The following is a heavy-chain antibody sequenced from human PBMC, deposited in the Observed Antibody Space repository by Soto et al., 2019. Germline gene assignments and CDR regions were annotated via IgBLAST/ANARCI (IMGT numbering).Heavy chain of an antibody. Sequence: PSETLSLTCAVYGGSFSGYYWSWIRQPPGKGLEWIGEINHSGSTNYNPSLKSRVTISVDTSKNQFFLKLSSVTAADTAVYYCARAVEYSSSSFDYWGQGTLVTVSS. V-gene: IGHV4-34*01. CDR2: INHSGST. J-gene: IGHJ4*02. CDR3: ARAVEYSSSSFDY. D-gene: IGHD6-6*01. CDR1: GGSFSGYY.